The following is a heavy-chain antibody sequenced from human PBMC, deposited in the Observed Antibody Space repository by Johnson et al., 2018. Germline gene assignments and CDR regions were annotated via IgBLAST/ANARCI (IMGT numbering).Heavy chain of an antibody. D-gene: IGHD4-23*01. CDR3: AKDRGYGGRDAFDI. J-gene: IGHJ3*02. CDR2: ISGSGSSK. Sequence: VQLQESGGGLVQPGGSLRLSCAASGFTFSNYGMSWVRQAPGKGLEWVSVISGSGSSKYYADSVTGRFTISRDNSKNTLYLQMNSLRAEDTAVDYCAKDRGYGGRDAFDIWGQGTMVTVSS. V-gene: IGHV3-23*01. CDR1: GFTFSNYG.